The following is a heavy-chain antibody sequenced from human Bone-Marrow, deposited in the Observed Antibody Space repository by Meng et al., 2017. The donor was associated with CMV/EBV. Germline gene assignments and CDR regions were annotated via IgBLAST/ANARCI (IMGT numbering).Heavy chain of an antibody. V-gene: IGHV3-21*01. CDR3: ARDGTVGASRGVYYYYYGMDV. CDR2: ISSSSSYK. D-gene: IGHD1-26*01. CDR1: GFTFSSYS. J-gene: IGHJ6*02. Sequence: GESLKISCAASGFTFSSYSMNWVRQAPGKGLEWVSSISSSSSYKYYADSVKGRFTISRDNAKNSLYLQMNSLRAEDTAVYYCARDGTVGASRGVYYYYYGMDVWGQGTTVTVSS.